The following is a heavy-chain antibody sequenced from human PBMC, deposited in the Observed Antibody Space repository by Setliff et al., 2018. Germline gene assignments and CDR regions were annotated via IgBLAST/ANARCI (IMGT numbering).Heavy chain of an antibody. CDR1: GGSFSGYY. CDR3: ARGSCGRILTGPRYYFDY. Sequence: LSLTCAVYGGSFSGYYWSWIRQPPGKGLEWIGEINHSGSTNYNPSLKSRVTISVDTSKNQFSLKLSSVTAADTAVYYCARGSCGRILTGPRYYFDYWGQGTLVTVSS. CDR2: INHSGST. V-gene: IGHV4-34*01. J-gene: IGHJ4*02. D-gene: IGHD3-9*01.